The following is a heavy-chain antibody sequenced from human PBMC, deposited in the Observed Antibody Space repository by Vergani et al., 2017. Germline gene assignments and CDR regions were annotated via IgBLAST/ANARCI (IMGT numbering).Heavy chain of an antibody. CDR1: GGTFSSYA. CDR3: ARDSRITIFGVVMPGFDY. J-gene: IGHJ4*02. Sequence: QVQLVQSGAEVKKPGSSVKVSCKASGGTFSSYAISLVRQAPGQGLEWMGGIIPIFGTANYAQKFQGRVTITADESTSTAYMELSSLRSEDTAVYYCARDSRITIFGVVMPGFDYWGQGTLVTVSS. CDR2: IIPIFGTA. D-gene: IGHD3-3*01. V-gene: IGHV1-69*12.